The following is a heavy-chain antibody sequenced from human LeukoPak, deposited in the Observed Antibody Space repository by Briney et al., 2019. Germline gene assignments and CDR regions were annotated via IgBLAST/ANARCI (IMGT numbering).Heavy chain of an antibody. D-gene: IGHD2-21*01. Sequence: PGGSLRLSCAASGFTFSTYEFNWVRQAPGKGLEWVAYIGVGDNAIYYADSVRGRFTAPRDNAQNSLYLEMHSLRVEDTALYYCARETAHCGGDCFDYWGQGTLVTVSS. CDR3: ARETAHCGGDCFDY. J-gene: IGHJ4*02. CDR2: IGVGDNAI. CDR1: GFTFSTYE. V-gene: IGHV3-48*03.